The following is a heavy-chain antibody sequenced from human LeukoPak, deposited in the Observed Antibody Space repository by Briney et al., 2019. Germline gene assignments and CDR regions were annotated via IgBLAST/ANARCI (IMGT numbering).Heavy chain of an antibody. J-gene: IGHJ5*02. V-gene: IGHV4-59*08. Sequence: GSLRLSCAASGFTFSSYSMSWIRQPPGMGLEWIGYMYSSGSTKYNPSLKSRVTMSIDTSKNQFSLKLHSVTAADTAMYYCARHPRSCSGGGTCYSWFDASGQGTLVTVSS. D-gene: IGHD2-15*01. CDR1: GFTFSSYS. CDR3: ARHPRSCSGGGTCYSWFDA. CDR2: MYSSGST.